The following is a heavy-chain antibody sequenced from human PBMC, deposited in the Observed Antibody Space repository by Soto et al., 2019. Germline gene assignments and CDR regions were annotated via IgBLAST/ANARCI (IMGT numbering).Heavy chain of an antibody. CDR3: AKEVAVAGDLDY. CDR1: GFTFGSYG. V-gene: IGHV3-30*18. CDR2: ISSGGETK. J-gene: IGHJ4*01. Sequence: SLSLSWVASGFTFGSYGIHWVSQAPGEGLEWVGVISSGGETKYYADSVKGRFTISRDNSKNTLYLQMDSLRLEDTAVYYCAKEVAVAGDLDYWGHGTLVTVSS. D-gene: IGHD6-19*01.